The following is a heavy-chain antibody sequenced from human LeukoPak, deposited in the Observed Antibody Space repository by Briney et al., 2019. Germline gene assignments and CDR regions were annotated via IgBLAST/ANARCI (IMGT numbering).Heavy chain of an antibody. CDR3: ARRRDFIDS. D-gene: IGHD3/OR15-3a*01. CDR2: SSSSGSTI. J-gene: IGHJ4*02. V-gene: IGHV3-11*01. Sequence: GGSLRLSCAASGFTISNYYMNWIRNPPGQGQERDSYSSSSGSTIYYADSVKGRFAISRDNAKNSLYLQMNSLRAEDTAVYYCARRRDFIDSWGQGTLVTVSS. CDR1: GFTISNYY.